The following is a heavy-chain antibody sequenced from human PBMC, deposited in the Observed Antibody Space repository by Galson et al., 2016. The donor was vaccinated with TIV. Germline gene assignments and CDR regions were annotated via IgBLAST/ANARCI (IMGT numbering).Heavy chain of an antibody. D-gene: IGHD4-17*01. CDR2: IDWDEDT. J-gene: IGHJ4*02. CDR3: ARMVYGDYPPRFYYDN. CDR1: GFSLSTNEMC. Sequence: PALVKPTQTLTLTCTFSGFSLSTNEMCVGWIRQPPGKALEWLARIDWDEDTYYSTSLKTRLTISKDTSKNQVVLRMTRMDPVDTGTYYCARMVYGDYPPRFYYDNWGQGILVTVSS. V-gene: IGHV2-70*11.